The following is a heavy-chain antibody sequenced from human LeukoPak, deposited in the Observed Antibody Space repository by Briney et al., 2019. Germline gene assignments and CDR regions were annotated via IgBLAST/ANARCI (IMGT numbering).Heavy chain of an antibody. D-gene: IGHD3-9*01. CDR2: INHSGST. J-gene: IGHJ4*02. V-gene: IGHV4-34*01. CDR3: AREGSLRYFDWLLLN. Sequence: PSETLSLTCAVYGGSFSGYYWSWIRQPPGKGLEWIGEINHSGSTNYNPSLKSRVTISVDTSKNQFSLKLSSVTAADTAVYYCAREGSLRYFDWLLLNWGQGTLVTVSS. CDR1: GGSFSGYY.